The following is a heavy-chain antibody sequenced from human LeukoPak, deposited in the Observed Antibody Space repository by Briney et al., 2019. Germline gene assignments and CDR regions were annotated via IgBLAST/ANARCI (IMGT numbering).Heavy chain of an antibody. CDR2: IYYSGST. J-gene: IGHJ4*02. CDR1: GGSISSSSYY. D-gene: IGHD3-22*01. V-gene: IGHV4-39*07. Sequence: SETLSLTCSVPGGSISSSSYYWGWIRQPPGKGLEWIGGIYYSGSTYYNPSLKSRVTISVDTSKNQFSLKLNSVTAADTAVYYCARKAPYYYDGSGPLGTYYFDYWGQGTLVTVSS. CDR3: ARKAPYYYDGSGPLGTYYFDY.